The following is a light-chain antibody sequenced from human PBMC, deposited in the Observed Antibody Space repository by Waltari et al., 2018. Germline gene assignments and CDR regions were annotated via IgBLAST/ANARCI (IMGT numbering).Light chain of an antibody. CDR2: MND. CDR1: SSNIGNIEGNY. V-gene: IGLV1-47*01. CDR3: TAWDVNLRAWV. J-gene: IGLJ3*02. Sequence: QSVVTQAPSAAGTLWQRVTISCFGSSSNIGNIEGNYWYWYQQFPGRAPKLLIYMNDQRPSGVPDRFSGAKSGTSGSLAISGLRAEDEADYYCTAWDVNLRAWVFGGGTKLTVL.